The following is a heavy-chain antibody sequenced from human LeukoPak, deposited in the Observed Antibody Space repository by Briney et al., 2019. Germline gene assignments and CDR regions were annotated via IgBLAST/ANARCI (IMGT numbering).Heavy chain of an antibody. D-gene: IGHD2-2*01. CDR2: ISSSGSTI. CDR3: ARWGYCSSTSCHMSAFDI. Sequence: GGSLRLSCAASGFTFSDYYMSWIRQAPGKGLEWVSYISSSGSTIYYADSVKGRFTIPRDNSKNTLYLQMNSLRAEDTAVYYCARWGYCSSTSCHMSAFDIWGQGTMVTVSS. CDR1: GFTFSDYY. V-gene: IGHV3-11*04. J-gene: IGHJ3*02.